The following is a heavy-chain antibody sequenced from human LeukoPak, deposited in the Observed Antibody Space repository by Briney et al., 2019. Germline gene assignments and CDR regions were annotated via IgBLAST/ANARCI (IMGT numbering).Heavy chain of an antibody. D-gene: IGHD3-22*01. CDR1: RFTFSNYV. CDR3: AKNYYDTSGYYPDAFDI. V-gene: IGHV3-23*01. Sequence: GGTPRLSCAASRFTFSNYVFNWVRQAPGKGLEWVSAISASGGRTYYADSVKGRFTISRDNSKNALYLQMNSLRAEDTAVYYCAKNYYDTSGYYPDAFDIWGQGTMVTVSS. CDR2: ISASGGRT. J-gene: IGHJ3*02.